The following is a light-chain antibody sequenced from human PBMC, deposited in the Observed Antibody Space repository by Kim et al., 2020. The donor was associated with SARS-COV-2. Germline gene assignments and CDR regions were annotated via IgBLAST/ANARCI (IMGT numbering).Light chain of an antibody. CDR1: QSLVHSDGNTY. CDR2: KVS. J-gene: IGKJ1*01. V-gene: IGKV2-30*02. CDR3: MQGSHWPKT. Sequence: DVVLTQSPLSLPVTLGQPASISCRSSQSLVHSDGNTYFSWFQQRPGQSPRRLIYKVSNRDSGVPDRFSGSESGTDFTLKISRVEAEDVGVYYCMQGSHWPKTFGQGTKVDIK.